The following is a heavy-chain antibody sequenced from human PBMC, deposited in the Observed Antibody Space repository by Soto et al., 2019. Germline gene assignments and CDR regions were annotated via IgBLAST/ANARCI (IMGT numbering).Heavy chain of an antibody. CDR3: ARHNYGSGSTYFDY. D-gene: IGHD3-10*01. CDR2: IYYSGST. CDR1: GGSISSSSYY. J-gene: IGHJ4*02. Sequence: SETLSLTCAVSGGSISSSSYYWGWIRQPPGKGLEWIGSIYYSGSTYYNPSLKSRVTISVDTSKNQFSLKLNSMTAANTAVYYCARHNYGSGSTYFDYWGQGTLVTVSS. V-gene: IGHV4-39*01.